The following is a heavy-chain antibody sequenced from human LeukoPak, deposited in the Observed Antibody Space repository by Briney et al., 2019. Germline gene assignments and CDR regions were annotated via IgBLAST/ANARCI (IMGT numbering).Heavy chain of an antibody. CDR1: GFTFSSYS. D-gene: IGHD3-9*01. V-gene: IGHV3-21*01. CDR3: ARDADILTAYSFDY. J-gene: IGHJ4*02. Sequence: GGSLRLSCAASGFTFSSYSMNWVRQAPGKGLEWVSSIGSSSPYIYYADSLKGRFIISRDNSKDSLFLQMNSLRAEDTAVYYCARDADILTAYSFDYWGQGTLVTVSS. CDR2: IGSSSPYI.